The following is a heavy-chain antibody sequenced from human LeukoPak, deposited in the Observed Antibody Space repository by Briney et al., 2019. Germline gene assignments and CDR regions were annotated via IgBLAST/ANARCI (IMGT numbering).Heavy chain of an antibody. CDR1: GSTFSSYA. J-gene: IGHJ4*02. CDR2: ISGSGGST. CDR3: AKEAINYYDNTGYYHF. V-gene: IGHV3-23*01. D-gene: IGHD3-22*01. Sequence: GGSLRLSCVASGSTFSSYAMSWVRQAPGKGLEWVSGISGSGGSTYDADSVKGRFTISRDNSKNTLYLQMNSLRAEDTAVYYCAKEAINYYDNTGYYHFWGQGTLVTVSS.